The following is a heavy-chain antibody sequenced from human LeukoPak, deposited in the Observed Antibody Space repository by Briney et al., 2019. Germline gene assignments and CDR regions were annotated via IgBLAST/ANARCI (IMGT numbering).Heavy chain of an antibody. Sequence: GGSLRLSCTTSKFNFNSYGMTWVRQAPGKGLEWVSSISGSGGSTQYAASVQGRFTISRDNSKNTLYLQMNGLRADDAAVYYCAGDVYGSGSLAIPYWGQGTLVTVSS. CDR2: ISGSGGST. J-gene: IGHJ4*02. CDR1: KFNFNSYG. CDR3: AGDVYGSGSLAIPY. V-gene: IGHV3-23*01. D-gene: IGHD3-10*01.